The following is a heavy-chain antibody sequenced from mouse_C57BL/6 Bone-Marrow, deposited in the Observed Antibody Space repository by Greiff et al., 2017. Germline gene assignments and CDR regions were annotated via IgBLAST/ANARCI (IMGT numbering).Heavy chain of an antibody. D-gene: IGHD2-1*01. CDR2: INPSNGGT. V-gene: IGHV1-53*01. CDR1: GYTFTSYW. Sequence: QVQLQQPGTELVKPGASVKLSCKASGYTFTSYWMHWVKQRPGQGLEWIGNINPSNGGTNYNEKFKSKATLTVDKSSSTAYMQLSRLTSEDSAVYYCARYPIYYGNYLYAMDYWGQGTSVTVSS. CDR3: ARYPIYYGNYLYAMDY. J-gene: IGHJ4*01.